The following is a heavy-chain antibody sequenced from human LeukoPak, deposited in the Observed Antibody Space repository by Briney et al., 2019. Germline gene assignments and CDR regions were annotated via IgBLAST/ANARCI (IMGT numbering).Heavy chain of an antibody. CDR3: AKDRLRDFDRFRLDP. CDR1: GFTFSSCA. CDR2: ISGSGGST. Sequence: GGSLGLSCAASGFTFSSCAMSWVRQAPGEGLEWVSAISGSGGSTYYADSVKGRFTISRDNSKNTLYLQMNSLRTEDTAVYYCAKDRLRDFDRFRLDPWGQGTLVTVSS. D-gene: IGHD3-9*01. J-gene: IGHJ5*02. V-gene: IGHV3-23*01.